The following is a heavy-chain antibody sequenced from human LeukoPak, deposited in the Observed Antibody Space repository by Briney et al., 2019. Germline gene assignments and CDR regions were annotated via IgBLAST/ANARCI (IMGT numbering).Heavy chain of an antibody. CDR3: AREKTWIQPVDF. CDR1: GFTFSSYS. CDR2: ISSTGSYI. Sequence: GGSLRLSCGASGFTFSSYSMNWVRQAPGKGLEWVSSISSTGSYIYYADSVKGRFTISRDNAKNSLFLQMSSLRAEDTAVYYCAREKTWIQPVDFWGEGTIVTVSS. V-gene: IGHV3-21*01. J-gene: IGHJ4*02. D-gene: IGHD5-18*01.